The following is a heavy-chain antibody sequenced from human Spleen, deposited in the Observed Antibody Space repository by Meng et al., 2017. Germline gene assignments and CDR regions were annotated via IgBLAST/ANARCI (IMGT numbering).Heavy chain of an antibody. D-gene: IGHD1-7*01. CDR2: VYHSGHT. CDR1: GGSNSNNNW. CDR3: ARVRNDWNYDS. J-gene: IGHJ5*01. Sequence: VERPGLGPGLVKPSGTISLSCSVSGGSNSNNNWWTWVRLPPGKGLEWIGEVYHSGHTNYNPSLQNRLTISVDKSTNQFSLKLMSVTAADTAIYYCARVRNDWNYDSWGQGFLVTVSS. V-gene: IGHV4-4*02.